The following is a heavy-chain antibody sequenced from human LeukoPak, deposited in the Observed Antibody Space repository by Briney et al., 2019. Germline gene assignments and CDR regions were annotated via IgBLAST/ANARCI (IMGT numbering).Heavy chain of an antibody. Sequence: GGSLRLSCATSGFTFSSYGMHWVRQAPGKGLEWVAFIRYDGSNIHYADSVKGRFTVSGDNSKNTLYLQMNSLRPEDTAVYYCAKMGSSWRFDYWGRGTLVTVSS. CDR3: AKMGSSWRFDY. J-gene: IGHJ4*02. V-gene: IGHV3-30*02. CDR2: IRYDGSNI. D-gene: IGHD6-13*01. CDR1: GFTFSSYG.